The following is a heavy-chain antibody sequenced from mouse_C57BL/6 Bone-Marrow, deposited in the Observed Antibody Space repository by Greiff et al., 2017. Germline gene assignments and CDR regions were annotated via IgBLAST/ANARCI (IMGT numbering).Heavy chain of an antibody. J-gene: IGHJ2*01. Sequence: VQLQQPGAELVKPGASVKLSCKASGYTFTSYWMHWVKQRPGQGLEWIGMIHPNSGSTNYNEKFKSKATLTVDKSSSTAYMQLSSLTSEDSAVYYCTTQGSLRFYYCDYWGQRTTLTVSS. CDR3: TTQGSLRFYYCDY. D-gene: IGHD2-12*01. CDR2: IHPNSGST. V-gene: IGHV1-64*01. CDR1: GYTFTSYW.